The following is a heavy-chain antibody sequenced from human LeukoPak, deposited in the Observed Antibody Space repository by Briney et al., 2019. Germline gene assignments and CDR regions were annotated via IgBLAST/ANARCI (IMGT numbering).Heavy chain of an antibody. D-gene: IGHD1-26*01. CDR2: IKQDGSEK. V-gene: IGHV3-7*01. CDR1: GFTFSSYW. CDR3: ARDPRPIVGATTGFDY. J-gene: IGHJ4*02. Sequence: GGSLRLSCAASGFTFSSYWMTWVRQAPGKGLEWVANIKQDGSEKYYVDSVKGRFTISRDNAKNSLYLQMNSVRAEDTAVYYCARDPRPIVGATTGFDYWGQGTLVTVSS.